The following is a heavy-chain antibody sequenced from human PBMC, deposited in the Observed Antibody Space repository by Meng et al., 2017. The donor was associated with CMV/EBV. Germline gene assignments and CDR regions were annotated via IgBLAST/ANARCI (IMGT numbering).Heavy chain of an antibody. Sequence: ELQLGESGGGLFQLGGSLRLSLAASGFTVSNNYMRWFRQAPGKGLEWVSLIYSEGTTDYADSVKGRFTISRDNSKNTLYLQMNSLRAEDTAVYYCARDGNYHGVWGQGTLVTVSS. V-gene: IGHV3-53*01. J-gene: IGHJ4*02. CDR2: IYSEGTT. CDR1: GFTVSNNY. CDR3: ARDGNYHGV. D-gene: IGHD1-7*01.